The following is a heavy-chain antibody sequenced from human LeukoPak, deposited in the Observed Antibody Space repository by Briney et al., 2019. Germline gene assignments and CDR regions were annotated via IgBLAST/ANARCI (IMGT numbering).Heavy chain of an antibody. CDR3: ARGHTAGTRHFDF. Sequence: PGGSLRLSCEASGFTFTTYSMTWVRQAPGKGLEWVSIISSGSSAIFSADALKVRFTISRYDAKNLMYLDMNSLRAEDTAVYYCARGHTAGTRHFDFWGQGTLVTVSS. CDR2: ISSGSSAI. J-gene: IGHJ4*02. V-gene: IGHV3-21*01. CDR1: GFTFTTYS. D-gene: IGHD3-10*01.